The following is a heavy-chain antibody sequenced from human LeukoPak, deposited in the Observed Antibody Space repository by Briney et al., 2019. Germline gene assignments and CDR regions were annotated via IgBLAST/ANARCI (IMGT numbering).Heavy chain of an antibody. V-gene: IGHV3-33*01. Sequence: GGSLRLSRAASGFTFSSYGMHWVRQAPGKGLEWVAVIWYDGSNKYYADSVKGRFTISRDNSKNTLYLQMNSLRAEDTAVYYCARDQAAVAGLDYWGQGTLVTVSS. CDR3: ARDQAAVAGLDY. D-gene: IGHD6-19*01. CDR1: GFTFSSYG. J-gene: IGHJ4*02. CDR2: IWYDGSNK.